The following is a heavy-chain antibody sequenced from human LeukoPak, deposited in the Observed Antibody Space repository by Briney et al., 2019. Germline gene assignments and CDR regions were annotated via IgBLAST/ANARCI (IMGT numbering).Heavy chain of an antibody. Sequence: GGSLRLSCAASGFTFSSYSMNWVRQAPGKGLEWVSYISSSSTIYYADSVKGRFTISRDNAKNSLYLQMNSLRAEDTAVYYCARDPLVATAFGYWGQGTLVTVSS. CDR3: ARDPLVATAFGY. CDR2: ISSSSTI. V-gene: IGHV3-48*01. J-gene: IGHJ4*02. D-gene: IGHD5-12*01. CDR1: GFTFSSYS.